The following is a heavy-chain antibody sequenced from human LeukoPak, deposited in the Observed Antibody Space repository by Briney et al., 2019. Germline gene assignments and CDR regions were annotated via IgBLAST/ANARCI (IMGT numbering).Heavy chain of an antibody. D-gene: IGHD6-13*01. V-gene: IGHV3-7*01. CDR3: ARDVEMYSSTWSDAFDI. CDR2: IKQDGSDK. CDR1: GFTFSNYW. J-gene: IGHJ3*02. Sequence: GGSLRLSCAASGFTFSNYWMTWVRQAPGKGLEWVANIKQDGSDKYYMDSVRGRFTISRDNAKNSLYLQMNSLRGEDTAVYYCARDVEMYSSTWSDAFDIWGQGTMVTVSS.